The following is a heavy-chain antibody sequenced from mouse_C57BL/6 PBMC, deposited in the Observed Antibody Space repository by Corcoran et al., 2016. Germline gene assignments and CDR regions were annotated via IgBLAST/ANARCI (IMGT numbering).Heavy chain of an antibody. V-gene: IGHV1-26*01. J-gene: IGHJ4*01. Sequence: EAQLQQSGPELVKPGASVKISCKASGYTFTDYYMNWVKQSHGKSLEWIGDINPNNGGTSYNQKFKGKATLTVDKSSSTAYMELRSLTFEDSAVYYCAREGRITTVAGRYYAMDYWGQGTSVTVSS. D-gene: IGHD1-1*01. CDR2: INPNNGGT. CDR3: AREGRITTVAGRYYAMDY. CDR1: GYTFTDYY.